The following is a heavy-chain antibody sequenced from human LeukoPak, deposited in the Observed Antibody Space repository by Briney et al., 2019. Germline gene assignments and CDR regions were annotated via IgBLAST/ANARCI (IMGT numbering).Heavy chain of an antibody. CDR3: ARGPGPADDGGGYCFDY. CDR1: GGTFSSYA. D-gene: IGHD3-22*01. J-gene: IGHJ4*02. Sequence: SVKVSCKASGGTFSSYAISWVRQAPGQGLEWMGGIIPIFGTANYAQKFQGRVTITADESTSTAYMELSSLRSEDTAVYYCARGPGPADDGGGYCFDYWGQGTLVTVSS. CDR2: IIPIFGTA. V-gene: IGHV1-69*13.